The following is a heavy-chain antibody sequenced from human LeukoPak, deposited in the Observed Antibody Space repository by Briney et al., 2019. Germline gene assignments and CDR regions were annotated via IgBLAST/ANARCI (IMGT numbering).Heavy chain of an antibody. J-gene: IGHJ4*02. CDR3: ARGRGSGSYYNDYQFDY. CDR1: GFTFSTYA. Sequence: GGSLRLSCAASGFTFSTYAMSWVRQSPGKGLEWVSAISGSDAGTYYADSVKGRFTISRDNSKNTLYLQMNSLRADDTAVYFCARGRGSGSYYNDYQFDYWGQGTLVTVSS. D-gene: IGHD3-10*01. CDR2: ISGSDAGT. V-gene: IGHV3-23*01.